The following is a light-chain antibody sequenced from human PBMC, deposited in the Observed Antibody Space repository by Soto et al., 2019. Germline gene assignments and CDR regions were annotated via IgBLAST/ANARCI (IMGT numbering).Light chain of an antibody. Sequence: QPVLTQSSSASASLGSSVKLTCTLSSGHTSYIIAWHQQQPGKAPRYLMKLEGSGSYNKGSGVPDRFSGSSSGADRYLTISNVQSEDEAEYYCETWDSNTRVVGGGTQLTVL. J-gene: IGLJ7*01. CDR3: ETWDSNTRV. CDR1: SGHTSYI. V-gene: IGLV4-60*03. CDR2: LEGSGSY.